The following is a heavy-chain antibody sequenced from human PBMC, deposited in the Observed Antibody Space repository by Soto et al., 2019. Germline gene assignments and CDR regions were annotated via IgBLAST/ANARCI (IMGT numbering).Heavy chain of an antibody. CDR2: ISSSAVYI. D-gene: IGHD3-22*01. CDR1: GFNFITYS. Sequence: EVQLVESGGGPVRPGGSLKLSCAASGFNFITYSLSWVRQAPGKGLEWVASISSSAVYIDYADSVKGRFTISRDNANNSLYLQMNSLRAEDTATYYCVRDGLDYYDTERLYFDNWGQGILVTVSS. CDR3: VRDGLDYYDTERLYFDN. V-gene: IGHV3-21*01. J-gene: IGHJ4*02.